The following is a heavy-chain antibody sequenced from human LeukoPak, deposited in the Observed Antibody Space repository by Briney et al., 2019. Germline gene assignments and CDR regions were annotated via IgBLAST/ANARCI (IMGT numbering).Heavy chain of an antibody. D-gene: IGHD3-22*01. Sequence: GGSLRLSCAASGFTFSIYAMSWVRQAPGKGLEWVSSITSSGAGTYYPDSVKGRSTISRDNSENTLYLQMNSLRAEDTAVYYCAKDRPNYYDTSGHYYRRNGDCWGQGTLVTVS. CDR1: GFTFSIYA. J-gene: IGHJ4*02. CDR2: ITSSGAGT. CDR3: AKDRPNYYDTSGHYYRRNGDC. V-gene: IGHV3-23*01.